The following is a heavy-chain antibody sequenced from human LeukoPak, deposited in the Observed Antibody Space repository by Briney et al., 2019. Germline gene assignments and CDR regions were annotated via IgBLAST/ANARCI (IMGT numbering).Heavy chain of an antibody. CDR1: GGTFSSYA. Sequence: GASVKVSCKASGGTFSSYAISWVRQAPGQGLEWMGRIIPIFGIANYAQKFQGRVTITADKSTSTAYMELSSLRYEDTAVYYCARDGAGGYSNYYYGMNVWGQGTTVTVSS. CDR2: IIPIFGIA. CDR3: ARDGAGGYSNYYYGMNV. J-gene: IGHJ6*02. D-gene: IGHD4-11*01. V-gene: IGHV1-69*04.